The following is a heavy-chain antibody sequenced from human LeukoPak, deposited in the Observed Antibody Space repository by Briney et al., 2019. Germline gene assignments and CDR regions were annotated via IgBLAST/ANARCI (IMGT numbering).Heavy chain of an antibody. CDR1: GFTFSSYA. D-gene: IGHD6-19*01. CDR2: ISYDGSNK. CDR3: ARVSSGWYSY. V-gene: IGHV3-30*04. J-gene: IGHJ4*02. Sequence: GGSLRLSCAASGFTFSSYAMHWVRQAPGKGLEWVAVISYDGSNKYYADSVKGRFTISRDNSKNTLYLQMNSLRAEDTAVYHCARVSSGWYSYWGQGTLVTVSS.